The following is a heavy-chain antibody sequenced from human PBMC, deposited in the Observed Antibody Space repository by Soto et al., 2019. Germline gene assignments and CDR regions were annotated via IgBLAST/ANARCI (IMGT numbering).Heavy chain of an antibody. CDR3: ASVYSSSWVYYYYYGMDV. J-gene: IGHJ6*02. V-gene: IGHV4-61*01. CDR1: GGSVSSGSYY. Sequence: PSETLSLTCTVSGGSVSSGSYYWSWIRQPPGKGLEWIGYTYYSGSTNYNPSLKSRVTISVDTSKNQFSLKLSSVTAADTAVYYCASVYSSSWVYYYYYGMDVWGQGTTVTVSS. D-gene: IGHD6-13*01. CDR2: TYYSGST.